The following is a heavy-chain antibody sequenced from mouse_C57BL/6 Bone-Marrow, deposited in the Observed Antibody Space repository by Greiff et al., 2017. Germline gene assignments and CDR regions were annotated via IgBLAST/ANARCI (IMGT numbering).Heavy chain of an antibody. J-gene: IGHJ1*03. D-gene: IGHD1-1*01. CDR1: GYTFTDYY. Sequence: VQLQQSGPELVKPGASVKISCKASGYTFTDYYMNWVKQSHGKSLEWIGDINPNNGGTSYNQKFKGKATLTVDKSSSTAYMELRSLTSEDSAVYYCARSGYYGSSSYWYCDVWGTGTTVTVSS. V-gene: IGHV1-26*01. CDR2: INPNNGGT. CDR3: ARSGYYGSSSYWYCDV.